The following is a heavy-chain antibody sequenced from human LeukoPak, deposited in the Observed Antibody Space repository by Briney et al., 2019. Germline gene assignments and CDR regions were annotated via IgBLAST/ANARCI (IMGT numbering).Heavy chain of an antibody. CDR2: INWNGGST. Sequence: GGSLRLSCAASGFTFDDYGMSWVRHAPGKGLEWVSGINWNGGSTGYADSVKGRFTISRDNAKNSLYLQMNSLRAEDTAVYFCAREDGYCSGGNCYSYFDSWGQGTLVTVSS. CDR1: GFTFDDYG. V-gene: IGHV3-20*04. J-gene: IGHJ4*02. CDR3: AREDGYCSGGNCYSYFDS. D-gene: IGHD2-15*01.